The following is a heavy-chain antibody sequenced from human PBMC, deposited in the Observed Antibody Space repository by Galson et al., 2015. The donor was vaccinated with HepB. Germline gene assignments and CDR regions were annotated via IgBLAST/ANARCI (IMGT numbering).Heavy chain of an antibody. V-gene: IGHV1-2*04. CDR3: ARSSCHHSRNLVYYFDY. CDR2: INPNRGGT. D-gene: IGHD6-13*01. Sequence: SVKVSCKASGYTFTGYYMHWVRQAPGQGLEWMGWINPNRGGTNYAQKFQGWVTMTRDTSISTAYMELSRLRSDDTAVYYCARSSCHHSRNLVYYFDYWGQGTLVTVSS. CDR1: GYTFTGYY. J-gene: IGHJ4*02.